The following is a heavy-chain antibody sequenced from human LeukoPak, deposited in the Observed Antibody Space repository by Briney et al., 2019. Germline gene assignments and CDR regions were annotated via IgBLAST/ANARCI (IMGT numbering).Heavy chain of an antibody. CDR2: ISGSGTTI. Sequence: GGSLRLSCAASGFTFSNYWMHWVRQAPGKGLVWVSYISGSGTTILYADSVKGRFTISRDNAKNSVYLQMNSLRAEDTALYYCARDRGPAGYLDYWGQGTLVTVSS. V-gene: IGHV3-11*01. D-gene: IGHD3-22*01. J-gene: IGHJ4*02. CDR1: GFTFSNYW. CDR3: ARDRGPAGYLDY.